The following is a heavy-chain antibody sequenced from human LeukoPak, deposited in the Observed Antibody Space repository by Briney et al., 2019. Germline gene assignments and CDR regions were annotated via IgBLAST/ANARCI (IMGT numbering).Heavy chain of an antibody. J-gene: IGHJ4*02. CDR3: ALRGYSYGLFDY. V-gene: IGHV3-48*03. CDR1: GFTFSSYE. D-gene: IGHD5-18*01. Sequence: GGSLRLSCAACGFTFSSYEMNWVRQAPGKGLEWVSYISSSGSTIYYADSVKGRFTISRDNAKNSLYLQMNSLRAEDTAVYYCALRGYSYGLFDYWGQGTLVTVSS. CDR2: ISSSGSTI.